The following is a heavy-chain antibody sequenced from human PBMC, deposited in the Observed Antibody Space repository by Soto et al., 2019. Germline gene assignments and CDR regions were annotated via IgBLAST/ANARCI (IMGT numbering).Heavy chain of an antibody. Sequence: KTSETLSLTCTVSGGSISSGGYYWSWIRQHPGKGLEWIGYIYYSGSTYYNPSLKSRVTISVDTSKNQFSLKLSSVTAADTAVYYCARRSFWSGYYQYHYYGMDVWGQGTTVTVSS. CDR2: IYYSGST. J-gene: IGHJ6*02. CDR1: GGSISSGGYY. CDR3: ARRSFWSGYYQYHYYGMDV. V-gene: IGHV4-31*03. D-gene: IGHD3-3*01.